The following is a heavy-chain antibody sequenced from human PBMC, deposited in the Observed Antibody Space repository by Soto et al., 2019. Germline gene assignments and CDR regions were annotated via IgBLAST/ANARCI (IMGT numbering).Heavy chain of an antibody. CDR2: ISGSGGST. CDR1: GFTFSSYA. V-gene: IGHV3-23*01. J-gene: IGHJ4*02. D-gene: IGHD3-22*01. CDR3: AKDWPYDSSGYYYEGQARPFDY. Sequence: GGSLRLSCAASGFTFSSYAMSWVRQAPGKGLEWVSAISGSGGSTYYADSVKGRFTISRDNSKNTLYLQMNSLRAEDTAVYYCAKDWPYDSSGYYYEGQARPFDYWGQGTLVTVSS.